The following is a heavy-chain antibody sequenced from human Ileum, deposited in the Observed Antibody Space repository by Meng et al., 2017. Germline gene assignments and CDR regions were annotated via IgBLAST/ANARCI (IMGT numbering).Heavy chain of an antibody. V-gene: IGHV3-49*04. CDR3: SRDDTTWFRGSLDY. J-gene: IGHJ4*02. Sequence: GESLKISCSASGFTLGDYALSWVRQAPGKGLEWVGVIDGNSYGGTTHYAESVKGRFTISRDDSKSVAYLQMNSLKTEDTAVYFCSRDDTTWFRGSLDYWGQGTLVTVSS. CDR1: GFTLGDYA. D-gene: IGHD3-10*01. CDR2: IDGNSYGGTT.